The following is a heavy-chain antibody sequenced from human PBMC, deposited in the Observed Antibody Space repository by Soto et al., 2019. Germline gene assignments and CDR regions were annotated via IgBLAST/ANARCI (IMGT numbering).Heavy chain of an antibody. D-gene: IGHD2-2*01. Sequence: QVQLQESGPGLVKPSQTLSLTCTVSGGSISSGDYYWSWIRQPPGKGLEWIGYIYYSGSTYYNPSLKSRVTISVDTSKNQFSLKLSSVTAVDTAVYYCAGSRIVVVPAALFNWFDPWGQGTLVTVSS. V-gene: IGHV4-30-4*01. CDR2: IYYSGST. CDR3: AGSRIVVVPAALFNWFDP. J-gene: IGHJ5*02. CDR1: GGSISSGDYY.